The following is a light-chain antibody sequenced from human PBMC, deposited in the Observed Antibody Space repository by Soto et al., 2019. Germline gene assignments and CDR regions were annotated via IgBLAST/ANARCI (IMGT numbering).Light chain of an antibody. CDR1: QSISSY. CDR2: AAS. J-gene: IGKJ4*01. V-gene: IGKV1-39*01. Sequence: DIQMTQSPSSLSASVGDRVTITCRASQSISSYLNWYQQKPGKAPKLLIYAASSLQSGVPSRFSGSGSGTDFTLTISSLQPEDFATYYCQQSYSTLRTFCGGTKVEIK. CDR3: QQSYSTLRT.